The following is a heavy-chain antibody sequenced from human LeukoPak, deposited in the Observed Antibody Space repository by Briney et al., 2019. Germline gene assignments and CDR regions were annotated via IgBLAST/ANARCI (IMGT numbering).Heavy chain of an antibody. D-gene: IGHD3-10*01. Sequence: GGSLRLSCAASGCTFSTYPMSWVRQAPGKGLEWVSAISGSGGATYYADSVKGRFTISRDNSKNTLYLQMNSLRAEDTAVYYCAKGRDLWFGEGGFDYWGQGTLVTVSS. J-gene: IGHJ4*02. CDR2: ISGSGGAT. CDR3: AKGRDLWFGEGGFDY. V-gene: IGHV3-23*01. CDR1: GCTFSTYP.